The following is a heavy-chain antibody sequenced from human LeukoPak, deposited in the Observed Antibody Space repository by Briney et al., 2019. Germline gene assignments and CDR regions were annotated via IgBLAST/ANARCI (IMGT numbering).Heavy chain of an antibody. J-gene: IGHJ4*02. D-gene: IGHD3-10*01. Sequence: GGSLRLSCAASGFTFTTYWMSWVRQAPGKGLEWVANIKQDGTEKYYVDSVKGRFTISRDNAKNSLYLQMNSLRVEDTAFYYXXXXXXXYYGSESYYFFEHWGQGTPVTASS. CDR2: IKQDGTEK. CDR3: XXXXXXYYGSESYYFFEH. V-gene: IGHV3-7*01. CDR1: GFTFTTYW.